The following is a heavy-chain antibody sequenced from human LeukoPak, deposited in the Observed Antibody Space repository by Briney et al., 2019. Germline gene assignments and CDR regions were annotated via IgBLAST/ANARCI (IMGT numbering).Heavy chain of an antibody. Sequence: GGSLRLSCTASGFTFGDYAMSWVRQAPGKGLEWVGFIRSKAYGGTTEYAASVKGRFTISRDDSKSIAYLQMNSLKTEDTAVYYCTRATEDSSGYYPPYYFDCWGQGTLVTVSS. CDR3: TRATEDSSGYYPPYYFDC. V-gene: IGHV3-49*04. D-gene: IGHD3-22*01. J-gene: IGHJ4*02. CDR1: GFTFGDYA. CDR2: IRSKAYGGTT.